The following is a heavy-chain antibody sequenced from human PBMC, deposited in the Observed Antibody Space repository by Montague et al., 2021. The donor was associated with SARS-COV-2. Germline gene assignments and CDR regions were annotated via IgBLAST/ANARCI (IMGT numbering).Heavy chain of an antibody. CDR2: IDWDDDK. J-gene: IGHJ4*02. V-gene: IGHV2-70*11. CDR1: GFSLSTSGMC. CDR3: ARVQTTVAYDY. Sequence: PALVKPTQTLTLTCTFSGFSLSTSGMCVGWIRQPPGKALEWLARIDWDDDKYYSTSLETRLTISKDTSKNQVVLTMTNMGPVDTATYYCARVQTTVAYDYWGQGTLVTVSS. D-gene: IGHD4-23*01.